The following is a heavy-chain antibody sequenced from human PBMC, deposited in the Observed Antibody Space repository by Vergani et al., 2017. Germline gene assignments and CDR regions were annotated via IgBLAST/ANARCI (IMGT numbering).Heavy chain of an antibody. CDR2: IDWDDDK. CDR3: EGSCSWGSTGFDY. Sequence: QVTLKESGPALVKPTQTLTLTCTFPGFSLSTSGMRVSWIRPPPGKALEWLARIDWDDDKFYSTSLKTRLTISKDTPKNQVVLTMTNMDPVDTATYYCEGSCSWGSTGFDYWGQGTLVTVSS. V-gene: IGHV2-70*04. CDR1: GFSLSTSGMR. D-gene: IGHD2-15*01. J-gene: IGHJ4*02.